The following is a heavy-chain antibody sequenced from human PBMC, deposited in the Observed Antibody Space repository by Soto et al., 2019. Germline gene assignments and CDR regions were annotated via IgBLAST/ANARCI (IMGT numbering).Heavy chain of an antibody. J-gene: IGHJ4*02. CDR2: INPSGGDT. V-gene: IGHV1-46*03. CDR3: TRDRGTSMITKLFDY. Sequence: QVQLVQSGAEVKKPGASIKVSCKASGYTFTSYYLHWVRQAPGQGLEWMGIINPSGGDTSYAQKFQSRVTMTIESSTSTVYMELSSLISDDTAVYYCTRDRGTSMITKLFDYWGQGTLVTVSS. D-gene: IGHD3-16*01. CDR1: GYTFTSYY.